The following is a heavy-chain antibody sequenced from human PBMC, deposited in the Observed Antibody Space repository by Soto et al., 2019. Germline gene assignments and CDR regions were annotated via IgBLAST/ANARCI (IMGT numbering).Heavy chain of an antibody. CDR2: ISYDGSNK. V-gene: IGHV3-30-3*01. J-gene: IGHJ4*02. D-gene: IGHD6-19*01. Sequence: GGSLRLSCAASGFTFSSYAMHWVRQAPGKGLEWVAVISYDGSNKYYADSVKGRFTISRDNSKNTLYLQMNSLRAEDTAVYYCARDPAIAVAGTCFDYWGQGTLVTVSS. CDR1: GFTFSSYA. CDR3: ARDPAIAVAGTCFDY.